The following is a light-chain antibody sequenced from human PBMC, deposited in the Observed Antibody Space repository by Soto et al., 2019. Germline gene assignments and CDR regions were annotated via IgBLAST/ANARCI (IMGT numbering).Light chain of an antibody. CDR2: EAT. Sequence: QSALTQPASVSGSPGQSITISCAGTSDDVGAYNYVSWYQQHPGKAPQLLIYEATNRPSGISGRFSASKSGNTASLTISGLQAEDEADYYCSSYSRNTLFVFGTGTKLTVL. J-gene: IGLJ1*01. CDR3: SSYSRNTLFV. V-gene: IGLV2-14*01. CDR1: SDDVGAYNY.